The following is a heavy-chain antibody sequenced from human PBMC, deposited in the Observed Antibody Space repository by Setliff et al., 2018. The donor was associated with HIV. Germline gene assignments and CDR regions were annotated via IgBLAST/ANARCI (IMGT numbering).Heavy chain of an antibody. D-gene: IGHD2-2*01. CDR3: ARDIVVVPAAAVRNYYYYMDV. Sequence: SSVPVTLLVTVSSFSSYPISWVRQAPGQGLEWMGRIIPIFGTANYAQKFQGRVTITADKSTSTAYMELSSLRSEDTAVYYCARDIVVVPAAAVRNYYYYMDVWGKGTTVTVSS. CDR2: IIPIFGTA. J-gene: IGHJ6*03. CDR1: VSSFSSYP. V-gene: IGHV1-69*06.